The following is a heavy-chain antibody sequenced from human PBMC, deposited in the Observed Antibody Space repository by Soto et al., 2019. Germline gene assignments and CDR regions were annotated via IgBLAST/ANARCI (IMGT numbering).Heavy chain of an antibody. D-gene: IGHD3-3*01. J-gene: IGHJ3*02. CDR3: AGHYDFWSGYYFPDAFDI. V-gene: IGHV6-1*01. CDR2: TYYRSKWYN. CDR1: GDSVSSNSAA. Sequence: SQTLSLTCAISGDSVSSNSAAWNWIRQSPSRGLEWLGRTYYRSKWYNDYAVSVKSRITINPDTSKNQFSLQLNSVTPEDTAVYYCAGHYDFWSGYYFPDAFDIWGQGTMVTVS.